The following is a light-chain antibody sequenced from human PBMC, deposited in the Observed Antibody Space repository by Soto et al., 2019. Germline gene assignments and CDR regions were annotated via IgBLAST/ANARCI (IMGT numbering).Light chain of an antibody. J-gene: IGLJ2*01. CDR1: DIGSKN. Sequence: SYELTQPLSVSVALGQTALITCGGNDIGSKNVHWYQQKPGQAPVLVLYRDRNRPSGIPERVSGSNSGNTATLTISRAQVGDEADYYCQVWDSSTVVFGGGTQLTVL. V-gene: IGLV3-9*01. CDR2: RDR. CDR3: QVWDSSTVV.